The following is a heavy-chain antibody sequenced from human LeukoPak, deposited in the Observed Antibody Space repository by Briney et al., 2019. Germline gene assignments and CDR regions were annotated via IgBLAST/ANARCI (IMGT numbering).Heavy chain of an antibody. J-gene: IGHJ1*01. D-gene: IGHD3-10*01. CDR1: GGSISSYY. V-gene: IGHV4-59*01. CDR3: ARARAPFYGSGIQH. CDR2: IYYSGST. Sequence: SETLSLTCTVSGGSISSYYWSWIRQPPGQGLEWIGYIYYSGSTNYNPSLKSRITISVDTSTNQFSLKLSSVTAADTAVYYCARARAPFYGSGIQHWGHGTLVTVSS.